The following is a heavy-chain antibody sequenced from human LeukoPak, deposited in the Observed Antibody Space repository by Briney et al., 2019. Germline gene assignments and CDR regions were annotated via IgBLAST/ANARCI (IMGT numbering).Heavy chain of an antibody. J-gene: IGHJ3*02. D-gene: IGHD3-22*01. Sequence: ASVKVSCKVSGYTLTELSMHWVRQAPGKGLEWMGGIIPIFSTAYYAQKFQGRVTITADKSTNTAYMELSSLRSEDTAIYYCARGSTYYFDSTGYYPWDAFDIWGQGTLVTVSS. V-gene: IGHV1-24*01. CDR2: IIPIFSTA. CDR1: GYTLTELS. CDR3: ARGSTYYFDSTGYYPWDAFDI.